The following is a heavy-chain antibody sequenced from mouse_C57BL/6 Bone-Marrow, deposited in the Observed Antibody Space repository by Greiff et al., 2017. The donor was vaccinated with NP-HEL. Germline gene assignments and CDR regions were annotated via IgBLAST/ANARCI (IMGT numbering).Heavy chain of an antibody. J-gene: IGHJ2*01. Sequence: QVHVKQPGTELVKPGASVKLSCKASGYTFTSYWMHWVKQRPGQGLEWIGNINPSNGGTNYNEKFKSKATLTVDKSSSTAYMQLSSLTSEDSAVYYCARDYYGSWYFDYWGQGTTLTVSS. CDR1: GYTFTSYW. CDR3: ARDYYGSWYFDY. V-gene: IGHV1-53*01. CDR2: INPSNGGT. D-gene: IGHD1-1*01.